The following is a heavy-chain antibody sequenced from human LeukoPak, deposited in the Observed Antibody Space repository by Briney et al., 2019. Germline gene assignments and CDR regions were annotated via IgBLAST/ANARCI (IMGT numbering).Heavy chain of an antibody. CDR3: AGSLAYCGGECRLGDY. D-gene: IGHD2-21*01. CDR2: IYSVGTT. J-gene: IGHJ4*02. CDR1: GFTVSNNY. Sequence: GGSLRLSCAASGFTVSNNYMGWVRQAPAKGLEWVSVIYSVGTTYYADSVRGRFTISRDNSKNTLYLQMNSLRVEDTAVYYCAGSLAYCGGECRLGDYWGQGTLVTVSS. V-gene: IGHV3-66*01.